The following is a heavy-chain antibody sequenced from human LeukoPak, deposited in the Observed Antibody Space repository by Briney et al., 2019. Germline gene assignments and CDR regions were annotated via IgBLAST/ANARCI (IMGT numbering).Heavy chain of an antibody. J-gene: IGHJ4*02. CDR3: ARAMNHYDSSGTYYAIPSTY. Sequence: PSGTLSLTCAVSGGSISSSNWWSWVRQPPGKGLEWIGEIYHSGSTNYNPSLKSRVTISVDKSKNQFSLKLSSVTAADTAVYYCARAMNHYDSSGTYYAIPSTYWGQGTLVSVSS. CDR2: IYHSGST. CDR1: GGSISSSNW. D-gene: IGHD3-22*01. V-gene: IGHV4-4*02.